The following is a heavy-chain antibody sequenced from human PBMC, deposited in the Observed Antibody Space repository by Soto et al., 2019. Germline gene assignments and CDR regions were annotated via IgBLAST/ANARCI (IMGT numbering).Heavy chain of an antibody. CDR1: GFTFSSYE. D-gene: IGHD3-10*01. Sequence: PVGSLRLSCAASGFTFSSYEMNWVRQAPGKGLEWVSYISSSGSTIYYADSVKGRFTISRDNAKDSLYLQMNSLRAEDTAVYYCARDYGSGSYYNSFFDYWGQGTLVTVSS. J-gene: IGHJ4*02. CDR3: ARDYGSGSYYNSFFDY. V-gene: IGHV3-48*03. CDR2: ISSSGSTI.